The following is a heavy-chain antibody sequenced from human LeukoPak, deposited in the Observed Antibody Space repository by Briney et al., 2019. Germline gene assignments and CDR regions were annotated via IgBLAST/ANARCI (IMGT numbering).Heavy chain of an antibody. Sequence: ASVTVSCKASGNSFTGYYIHWVRQAPGQGLEWMGWINPDGGDTNYAQKFQGRVTMTTDTSTSTVYMEVRSLRSDDTAVYYCAREGLRSIAARRGTRDYMDVWGKGTTVIVSS. J-gene: IGHJ6*03. CDR1: GNSFTGYY. D-gene: IGHD6-6*01. CDR2: INPDGGDT. V-gene: IGHV1-2*02. CDR3: AREGLRSIAARRGTRDYMDV.